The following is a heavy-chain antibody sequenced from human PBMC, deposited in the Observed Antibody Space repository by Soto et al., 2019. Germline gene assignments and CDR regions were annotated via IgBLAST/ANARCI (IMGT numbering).Heavy chain of an antibody. J-gene: IGHJ4*02. CDR2: IYSDDTT. D-gene: IGHD1-26*01. CDR1: GFTVSNNY. Sequence: PGGSLRLSCAVSGFTVSNNYMNWVRQAPGKGLKWVSVIYSDDTTFYADSVKGRFTISRHNSKNTLYLQMNSLRAEDTAVYYCAREGGYYHYFDYWGQGALVTVSS. CDR3: AREGGYYHYFDY. V-gene: IGHV3-53*04.